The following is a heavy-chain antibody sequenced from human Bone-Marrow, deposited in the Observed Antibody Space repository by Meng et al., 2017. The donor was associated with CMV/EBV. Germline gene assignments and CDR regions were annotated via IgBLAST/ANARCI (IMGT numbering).Heavy chain of an antibody. CDR3: ASTDCSGGSCYSRVFDY. CDR2: IYYSGST. V-gene: IGHV4-31*03. CDR1: GGSISSGGYY. J-gene: IGHJ4*02. D-gene: IGHD2-15*01. Sequence: QVQLQESGPGLVKPSQTLSLTCPVSGGSISSGGYYWSWIRQHPGKGLEWIGYIYYSGSTYYNPSLKSRVTISVDTSKNQFSLKLSSVTAADTAVYYCASTDCSGGSCYSRVFDYWGQGTLVTVSS.